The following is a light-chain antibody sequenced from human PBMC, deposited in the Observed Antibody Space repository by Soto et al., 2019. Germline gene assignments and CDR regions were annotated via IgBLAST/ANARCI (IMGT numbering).Light chain of an antibody. CDR2: GAS. V-gene: IGKV3-20*01. Sequence: IVSTQSPDTLSLSPGERVTLSCRASDSVTSSHVAWYRQKPGQPPTLLIYGASSRAAGVADRFSGDGSGKDFTLTISRLEPEDFAVYFCQQYGNSPLTFGRGTKVDIK. CDR1: DSVTSSH. CDR3: QQYGNSPLT. J-gene: IGKJ2*01.